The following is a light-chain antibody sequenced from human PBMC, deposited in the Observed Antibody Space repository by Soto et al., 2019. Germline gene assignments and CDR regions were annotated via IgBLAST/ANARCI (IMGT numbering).Light chain of an antibody. CDR2: GTS. CDR3: QQRSSWPFT. Sequence: EIVMTQSPATLSVSPGERATLSCRASQSVNINLAWYQQKPGQAPRLLIYGTSTRATGVPARFSGSGSGTEFTLTISNLQSEDFAVYYCQQRSSWPFTFGPGTKVDIK. CDR1: QSVNIN. V-gene: IGKV3-15*01. J-gene: IGKJ3*01.